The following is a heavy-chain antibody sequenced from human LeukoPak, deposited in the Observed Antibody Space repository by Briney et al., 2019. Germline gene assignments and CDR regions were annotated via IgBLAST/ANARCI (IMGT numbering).Heavy chain of an antibody. CDR3: ARLLGIQDFYYYYYYMDV. V-gene: IGHV4-59*01. CDR1: GGSLSGYY. D-gene: IGHD5-18*01. J-gene: IGHJ6*03. CDR2: SYYSGST. Sequence: DTLSLICSVPGGSLSGYYWSWMQQLSRQGLEWMGYSYYSGSTTYSPSLKSRVTMSVDMSKNQFSLKLISVTAADTAVYFCARLLGIQDFYYYYYYMDVWGKGTTVTVSS.